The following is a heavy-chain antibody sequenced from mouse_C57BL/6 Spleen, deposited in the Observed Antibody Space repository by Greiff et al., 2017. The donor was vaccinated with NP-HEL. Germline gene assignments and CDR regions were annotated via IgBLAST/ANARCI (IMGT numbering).Heavy chain of an antibody. D-gene: IGHD1-1*01. V-gene: IGHV5-6*01. Sequence: EVQLVESGGDLVKPGGSLKLSCAASGFTFSSYGMSWVRQTPDKRLEWVATISSGGSYTYYPDSVKGRFTISRDNAKNTLYLQMSSLKSEDTAMYYCARHDYYGSSPYYFDYWGQGTTLTVSS. CDR3: ARHDYYGSSPYYFDY. CDR2: ISSGGSYT. CDR1: GFTFSSYG. J-gene: IGHJ2*01.